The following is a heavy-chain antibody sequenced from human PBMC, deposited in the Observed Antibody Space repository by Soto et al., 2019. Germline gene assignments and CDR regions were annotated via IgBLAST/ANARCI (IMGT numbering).Heavy chain of an antibody. CDR3: ASAWAF. CDR1: GFIFSGSA. V-gene: IGHV3-23*01. CDR2: IVASGVTT. D-gene: IGHD3-16*01. J-gene: IGHJ4*02. Sequence: EVLLLESGGGLVQPGESLRLSCAASGFIFSGSAMNWVRQAPGKGLEWVAGIVASGVTTQYEDSVKGRFTISRDNSRNMLYLQMNSLRGEDTAVYFCASAWAFWGQGTVVAVSS.